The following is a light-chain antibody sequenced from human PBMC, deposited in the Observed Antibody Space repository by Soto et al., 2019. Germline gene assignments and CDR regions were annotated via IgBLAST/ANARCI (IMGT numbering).Light chain of an antibody. J-gene: IGKJ4*01. CDR2: GAS. V-gene: IGKV1-6*01. Sequence: AIPMTQSPSSLSASVGDRVTITCRASQGIGNDLAWYQQKAGKAPNLLIYGASSLRSGVPSRFSGTGSGTAFTLTISSLQPEDVATYYCLQDHNLLTFGGGTKVEIK. CDR3: LQDHNLLT. CDR1: QGIGND.